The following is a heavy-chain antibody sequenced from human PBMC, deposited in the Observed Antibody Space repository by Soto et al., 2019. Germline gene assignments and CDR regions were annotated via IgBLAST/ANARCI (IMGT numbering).Heavy chain of an antibody. D-gene: IGHD3-16*01. Sequence: PGGSLRFSCAASGFSFHTYAMGWVRQAPGKGLEWVSSLSGSGGSTNYADSVKGRFTISRDNSKDTLYLQMNNLRAEDTAMYYCAKDLRDWGFFDYWGLGTLVTVSS. CDR2: LSGSGGST. J-gene: IGHJ4*01. CDR1: GFSFHTYA. V-gene: IGHV3-23*01. CDR3: AKDLRDWGFFDY.